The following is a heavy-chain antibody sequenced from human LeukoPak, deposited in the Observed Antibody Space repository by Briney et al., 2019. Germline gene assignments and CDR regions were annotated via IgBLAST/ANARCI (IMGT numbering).Heavy chain of an antibody. J-gene: IGHJ2*01. CDR1: GGSISSYY. CDR2: IYCSGST. Sequence: PSETLSLTCTVPGGSISSYYWSWIRQPPGKGLEWIGYIYCSGSTNYNPSLKSRVTISVDTSKNQFSLKLSSVTAADTAVYYCARHFEYGPHWYFDLWGRGTLVTVSS. D-gene: IGHD4-17*01. V-gene: IGHV4-59*08. CDR3: ARHFEYGPHWYFDL.